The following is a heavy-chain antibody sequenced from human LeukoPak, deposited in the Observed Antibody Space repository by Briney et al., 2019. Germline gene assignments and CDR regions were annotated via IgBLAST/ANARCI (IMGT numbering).Heavy chain of an antibody. Sequence: SVPVSCKASGGTFSSYAISWVRQAPGQGLEWMGRIIPILGIANYAQKFQGRVTITADKSTSTAYMELSSLRSEDTAVYYCARFGDYGGAYAFDISGHRTMVTVSS. V-gene: IGHV1-69*04. D-gene: IGHD4-17*01. CDR3: ARFGDYGGAYAFDI. CDR2: IIPILGIA. CDR1: GGTFSSYA. J-gene: IGHJ3*02.